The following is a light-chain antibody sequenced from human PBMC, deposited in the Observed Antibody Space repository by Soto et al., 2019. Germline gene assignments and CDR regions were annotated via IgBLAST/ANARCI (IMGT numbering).Light chain of an antibody. CDR2: GPS. Sequence: ATLSCRASQSVSYNLAWYQHKPGQAPRLLIYGPSTRATGIPARFSGSGSGTEFTLTISCLQSEDFATYYCQQYYSYPLTFGGGTKVDIK. J-gene: IGKJ4*02. V-gene: IGKV3-15*01. CDR3: QQYYSYPLT. CDR1: QSVSYN.